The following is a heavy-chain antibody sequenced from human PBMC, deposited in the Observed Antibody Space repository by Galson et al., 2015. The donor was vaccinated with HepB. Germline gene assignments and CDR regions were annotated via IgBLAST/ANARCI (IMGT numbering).Heavy chain of an antibody. CDR1: GYTFTSYD. Sequence: SVKVSCKASGYTFTSYDINWVRQATGQGLEWMGWMNPNSGNTGYAQKFQGRVTMTRNTSISTAYMELSSLRSEDTAVYYCARELRGYSGYDFGYYYYYYGMDVWGQGTTVTVSS. CDR2: MNPNSGNT. V-gene: IGHV1-8*01. D-gene: IGHD5-12*01. J-gene: IGHJ6*02. CDR3: ARELRGYSGYDFGYYYYYYGMDV.